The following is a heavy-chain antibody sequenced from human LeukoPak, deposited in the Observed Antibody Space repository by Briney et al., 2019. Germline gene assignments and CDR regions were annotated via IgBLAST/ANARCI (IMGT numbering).Heavy chain of an antibody. D-gene: IGHD4-17*01. J-gene: IGHJ4*02. CDR2: MSYDGSKK. CDR3: ARVGDDGDYAFY. Sequence: GRSLRLSCAASGFTFSSYAMHWVRQAPGKGLEWVAVMSYDGSKKYYADSVKGRFTASRDNSKNTLYLQMNSLRAEDTAVYYCARVGDDGDYAFYWGQGTLVTVSS. CDR1: GFTFSSYA. V-gene: IGHV3-30-3*01.